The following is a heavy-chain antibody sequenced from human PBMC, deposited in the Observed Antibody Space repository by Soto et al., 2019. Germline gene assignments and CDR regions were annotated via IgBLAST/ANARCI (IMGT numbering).Heavy chain of an antibody. J-gene: IGHJ6*02. D-gene: IGHD3-22*01. CDR3: AVRGYYDSSGYYEGRDYYYYGMDV. CDR1: GGTFSIYS. Sequence: SVKVSCKASGGTFSIYSISWVRQAPGQGLEWMGGIIPIFGTANYAQKFQGRVTITADESTSTAYMELSSLRSEDTAVYYCAVRGYYDSSGYYEGRDYYYYGMDVWGQGTTVTVSS. V-gene: IGHV1-69*13. CDR2: IIPIFGTA.